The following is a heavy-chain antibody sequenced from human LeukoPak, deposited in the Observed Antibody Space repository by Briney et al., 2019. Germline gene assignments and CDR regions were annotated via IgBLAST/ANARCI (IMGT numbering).Heavy chain of an antibody. Sequence: GGSLRLSCAASGLAFTTYAMHWVRQAPGKGLEWVAFISYDGGDKYYAESVKGRFTISRDNSKNTLYLQMNSLRADDTAVYYCARDRPNSYQPGGYWGQGTLVTVSS. V-gene: IGHV3-30*04. J-gene: IGHJ4*02. CDR1: GLAFTTYA. CDR2: ISYDGGDK. CDR3: ARDRPNSYQPGGY. D-gene: IGHD2-2*01.